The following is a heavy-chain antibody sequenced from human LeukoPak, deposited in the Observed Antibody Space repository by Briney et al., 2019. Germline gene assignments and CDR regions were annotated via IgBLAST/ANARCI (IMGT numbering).Heavy chain of an antibody. CDR3: ATVFTGPAGLPQRAFDI. V-gene: IGHV1-24*01. CDR1: GYTLTELF. Sequence: GASVTVSCKVSGYTLTELFWHWVRQAPGKGREGMGGCDPEDGETIYAQRLQGRVHLTQDPSPDTADMELSRLRSEDTAVYYCATVFTGPAGLPQRAFDIWGQGPRVSV. J-gene: IGHJ3*02. CDR2: CDPEDGET. D-gene: IGHD2-2*01.